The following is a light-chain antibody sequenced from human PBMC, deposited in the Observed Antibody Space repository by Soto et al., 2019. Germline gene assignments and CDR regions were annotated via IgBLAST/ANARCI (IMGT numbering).Light chain of an antibody. J-gene: IGKJ2*01. Sequence: DIQMTQSPSSLSASVGDRVTITCRASQSISSYLNWYQQKPGKAPKLLIYAASRLNSGVPSRFSGSGSGTDFTLTISRLQPEDFATYYCQQSYSTPYTFGQGTKLEIK. V-gene: IGKV1-39*01. CDR3: QQSYSTPYT. CDR1: QSISSY. CDR2: AAS.